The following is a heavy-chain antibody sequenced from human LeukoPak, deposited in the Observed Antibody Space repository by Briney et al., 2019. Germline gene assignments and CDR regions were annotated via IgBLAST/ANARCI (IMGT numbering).Heavy chain of an antibody. D-gene: IGHD4-11*01. CDR1: GGSLSSGSYY. J-gene: IGHJ6*03. CDR2: IYTSGST. CDR3: ARDYSSYYYYYMDV. V-gene: IGHV4-61*02. Sequence: SETLFLTCTVSGGSLSSGSYYWSSVRQPAGRGLEWVGRIYTSGSTNYNPSLKSRVTISVDTSKNQLSLKLSSVTAAYTAVYYCARDYSSYYYYYMDVWGKGTTVTISS.